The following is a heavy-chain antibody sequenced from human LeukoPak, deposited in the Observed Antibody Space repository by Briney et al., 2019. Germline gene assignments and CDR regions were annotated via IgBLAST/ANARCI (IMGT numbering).Heavy chain of an antibody. J-gene: IGHJ4*02. CDR1: GFTFGDYA. Sequence: GGSLRLSCTASGFTFGDYAMSWVRQAPGKGLEWVGFIRSKAYGGTTEYAASVKGRFTISRDDSKSIAYLQMNSLKTEDTAVYYCTRDSEGDTAAWGWAFDYWGQGTLVTVSS. D-gene: IGHD5-18*01. V-gene: IGHV3-49*04. CDR2: IRSKAYGGTT. CDR3: TRDSEGDTAAWGWAFDY.